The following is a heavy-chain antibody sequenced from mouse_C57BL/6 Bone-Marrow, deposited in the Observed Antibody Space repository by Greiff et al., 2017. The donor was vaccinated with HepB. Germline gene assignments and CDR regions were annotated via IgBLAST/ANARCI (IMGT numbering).Heavy chain of an antibody. Sequence: QVQLKQSGAELVRPGTSVKVSCKASGYAFTNYLIEWVKQRPGQGLEWIGVINPGSGGTNYNEKFKGKATLTADKSSSTAYMQLSSLTSEDSAVYFCARISRDFDYWGQGTTLTVSS. CDR2: INPGSGGT. V-gene: IGHV1-54*01. CDR1: GYAFTNYL. CDR3: ARISRDFDY. J-gene: IGHJ2*01.